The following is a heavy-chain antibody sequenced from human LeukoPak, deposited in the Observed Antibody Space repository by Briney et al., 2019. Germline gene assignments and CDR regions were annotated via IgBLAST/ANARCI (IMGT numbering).Heavy chain of an antibody. Sequence: ASVTVSCKASGGTFSSYAISWVRQAPGQWLEWMGGIIPIFGTANYAQKFQGRVTITADESTSTAYMELSSLRSEDTAVYYCARAPAPMASLYYFDYWGQGTLVTVSS. V-gene: IGHV1-69*13. D-gene: IGHD3-10*01. J-gene: IGHJ4*02. CDR2: IIPIFGTA. CDR3: ARAPAPMASLYYFDY. CDR1: GGTFSSYA.